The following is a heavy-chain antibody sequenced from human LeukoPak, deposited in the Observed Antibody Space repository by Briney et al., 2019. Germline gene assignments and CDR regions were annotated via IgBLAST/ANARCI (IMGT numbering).Heavy chain of an antibody. CDR1: GFTFSSYW. CDR3: ARESKYSGYPFDY. D-gene: IGHD5-12*01. Sequence: PGGSLRLSCAASGFTFSSYWMHWVRQAPGKGLVWVSRVNSDGSGTTYADSVKGRFTISRDNAKNTLYLQMNSPRAEDTAVYYCARESKYSGYPFDYWGQGTLVTVSS. J-gene: IGHJ4*02. V-gene: IGHV3-74*01. CDR2: VNSDGSGT.